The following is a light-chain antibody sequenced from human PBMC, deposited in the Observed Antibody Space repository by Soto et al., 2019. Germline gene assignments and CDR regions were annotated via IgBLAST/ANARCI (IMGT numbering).Light chain of an antibody. CDR3: SSYTSSSTPVV. CDR1: SSDVGGYNY. Sequence: ALTQPASVSGSPGQSITISCTGTSSDVGGYNYVSWYQQHPGKAPKLMIYDVSNRPSGVSNRFSGSKSGNTASLTISGLQAEDEADYYCSSYTSSSTPVVFGGGTQLTVL. J-gene: IGLJ2*01. CDR2: DVS. V-gene: IGLV2-14*01.